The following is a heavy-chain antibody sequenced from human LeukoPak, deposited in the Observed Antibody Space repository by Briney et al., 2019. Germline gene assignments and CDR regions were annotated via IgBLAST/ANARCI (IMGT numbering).Heavy chain of an antibody. D-gene: IGHD3-3*01. Sequence: NPSETLSLTCTVSGGSISGYYWSWIRQPPGKGLEWIGSIYYSGSTDYNPSLKSRVIISVDTSKNQFSLSLISVTAADTAVYYCARDGVSALNLYSDLWGRGTLVTVSS. V-gene: IGHV4-59*01. CDR1: GGSISGYY. J-gene: IGHJ2*01. CDR2: IYYSGST. CDR3: ARDGVSALNLYSDL.